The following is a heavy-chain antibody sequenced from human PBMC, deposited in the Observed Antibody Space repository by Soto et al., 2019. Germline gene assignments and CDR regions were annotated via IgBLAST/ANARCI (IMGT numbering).Heavy chain of an antibody. D-gene: IGHD4-17*01. Sequence: SETLSLTCTVPGGSISSGGYYWSWIRQHPGKGLEWIGYIYYSGSTYYNPSLKSRVTISVDTSKDQFSLKLSSVTAADTAVYYCARSDYGDYQVSAVMDVWGPGTTVTVS. CDR1: GGSISSGGYY. CDR2: IYYSGST. CDR3: ARSDYGDYQVSAVMDV. J-gene: IGHJ6*01. V-gene: IGHV4-31*03.